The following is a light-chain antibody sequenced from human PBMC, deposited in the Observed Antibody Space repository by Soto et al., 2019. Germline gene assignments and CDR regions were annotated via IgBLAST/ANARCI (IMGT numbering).Light chain of an antibody. CDR2: AAS. V-gene: IGKV1-39*01. J-gene: IGKJ4*01. CDR1: HSISSY. CDR3: QQSYTTPLT. Sequence: EIQMTQSPSTLSASVGDRVTITCRASHSISSYLNWYQHKPGKAPKLLIYAASSLQSGVPSRFSGSGSGTDFTLTISSLQPEDFATYYWQQSYTTPLTFGGGTKVDIK.